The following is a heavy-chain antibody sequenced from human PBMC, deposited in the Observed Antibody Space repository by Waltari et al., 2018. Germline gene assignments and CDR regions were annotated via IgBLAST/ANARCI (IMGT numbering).Heavy chain of an antibody. CDR1: GGSISSSNW. V-gene: IGHV4-4*02. Sequence: QVQLQESGPGLVKPLGTLSLTCAVSGGSISSSNWWSWVRQPPGKGLEWIGEIYHSGSTNSNPSLNSRVTISVDKSKNQFSLKLSSVTAADTAVYYCARDGGSLYVWGSYRYTRYFDYWGQGTLVTVSS. D-gene: IGHD3-16*02. CDR2: IYHSGST. J-gene: IGHJ4*02. CDR3: ARDGGSLYVWGSYRYTRYFDY.